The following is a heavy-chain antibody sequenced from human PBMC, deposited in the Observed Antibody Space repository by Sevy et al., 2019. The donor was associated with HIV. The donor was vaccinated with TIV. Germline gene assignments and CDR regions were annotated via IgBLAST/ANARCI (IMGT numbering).Heavy chain of an antibody. Sequence: GGSLRLSCAASGFTFSNAWMSWVRQAPGKGLEWVGRIKSKADGGTTDYTATVKGRFTISREDSKNTLYLKMNSLKTEDTAVYYCTTVYTVTADYWGQGTLVTVSS. V-gene: IGHV3-15*01. J-gene: IGHJ4*02. CDR3: TTVYTVTADY. CDR1: GFTFSNAW. D-gene: IGHD4-17*01. CDR2: IKSKADGGTT.